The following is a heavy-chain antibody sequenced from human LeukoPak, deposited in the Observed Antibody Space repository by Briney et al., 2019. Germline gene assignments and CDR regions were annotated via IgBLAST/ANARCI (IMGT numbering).Heavy chain of an antibody. J-gene: IGHJ4*02. CDR2: VNRDGGST. V-gene: IGHV3-74*01. CDR3: ARGFDSSGEDY. CDR1: GFTFSNYW. Sequence: TGGSLRLSCAASGFTFSNYWMHWVRQAPGKGLVRVSRVNRDGGSTGYADSVKGRFAISRDNAKNTLYLQMSGLRAEDTAVYYCARGFDSSGEDYWGQGTLVTVSS. D-gene: IGHD3-22*01.